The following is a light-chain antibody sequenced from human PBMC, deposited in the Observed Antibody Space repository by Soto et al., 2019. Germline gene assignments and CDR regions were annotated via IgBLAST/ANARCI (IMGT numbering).Light chain of an antibody. V-gene: IGLV1-51*01. CDR2: DSN. CDR1: SSNIGNNY. CDR3: GTWDSSLSAV. J-gene: IGLJ2*01. Sequence: QSVLTQPRSVSAAPGQKVTISCSGSSSNIGNNYVSWYQQLPGTAPKLLIYDSNKRPSGIPDRFSGSKSGTSATLGITGLQTGDEGDYYCGTWDSSLSAVFGGGTELTVL.